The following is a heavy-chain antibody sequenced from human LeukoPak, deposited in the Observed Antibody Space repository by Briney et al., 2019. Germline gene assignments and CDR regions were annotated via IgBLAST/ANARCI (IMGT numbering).Heavy chain of an antibody. CDR2: ILDDGRI. D-gene: IGHD1-26*01. CDR1: GLTVSTTS. J-gene: IGHJ3*01. CDR3: GSYRRAYDV. Sequence: GGSLRLSCAASGLTVSTTSMTWVRQAPGKGLEWVSDILDDGRIYYADSVKGRFTISRDHSQNKVNLQMDNLRAEDAAIYYCGSYRRAYDVWGQGTVVTAAS. V-gene: IGHV3-53*01.